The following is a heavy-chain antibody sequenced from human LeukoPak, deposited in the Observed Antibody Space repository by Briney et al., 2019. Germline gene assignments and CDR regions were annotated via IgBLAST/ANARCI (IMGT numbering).Heavy chain of an antibody. J-gene: IGHJ3*02. CDR2: IIPIFGIA. V-gene: IGHV1-69*04. CDR3: ARDSNHYYDSRGYSPHAFDI. D-gene: IGHD3-22*01. CDR1: GGTFSSYA. Sequence: SVKVSCKASGGTFSSYAISWVRQAPGQGLEWMGRIIPIFGIANYAQKFQGGVTITADKSTSTAYMELRSLRSEDTAVSYCARDSNHYYDSRGYSPHAFDIWGQGTMVTVSS.